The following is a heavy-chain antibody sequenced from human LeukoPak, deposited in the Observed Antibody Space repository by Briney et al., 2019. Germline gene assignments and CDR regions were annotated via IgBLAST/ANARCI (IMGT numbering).Heavy chain of an antibody. CDR1: GFTFSSYA. Sequence: GGSLRLSCAASGFTFSSYAMSWVRQAPGKGLEWVSAISGSGSSTYYADPVKGRFTISRDNSKNTLYLKMNSLRAEDTAVYYCAKITGSVLRYFDWSFDYWGQGTLVTVSS. CDR2: ISGSGSST. CDR3: AKITGSVLRYFDWSFDY. D-gene: IGHD3-9*01. V-gene: IGHV3-23*01. J-gene: IGHJ4*02.